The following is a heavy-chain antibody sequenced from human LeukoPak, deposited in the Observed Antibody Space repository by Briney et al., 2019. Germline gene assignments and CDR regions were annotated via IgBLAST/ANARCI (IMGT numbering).Heavy chain of an antibody. CDR3: ARVGLGVGSGRKASGLDP. V-gene: IGHV3-7*01. J-gene: IGHJ5*02. D-gene: IGHD3-10*01. CDR2: IKEDGSEK. Sequence: PGGSLRLSCAASGFTFSKYWMTWVRQAPGKGLEWVANIKEDGSEKYYVDSVKGRFTISRDNAKNSLYLQMNSLRAEDTAVYYCARVGLGVGSGRKASGLDPWGQGTLVTVSS. CDR1: GFTFSKYW.